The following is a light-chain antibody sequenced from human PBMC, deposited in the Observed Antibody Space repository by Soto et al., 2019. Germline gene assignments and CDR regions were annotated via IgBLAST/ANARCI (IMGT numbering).Light chain of an antibody. CDR3: QQYNNWPGT. CDR1: QSVIGN. J-gene: IGKJ1*01. V-gene: IGKV3-15*01. CDR2: GAS. Sequence: ETVMTQSPATLSVSPGDRATLSCRASQSVIGNLAWYQQSPGQAPRLLIYGASTRATGVPARFSGSGSGTEFTLAIRTLQSEDFAVYFCQQYNNWPGTFGQGTKVDIK.